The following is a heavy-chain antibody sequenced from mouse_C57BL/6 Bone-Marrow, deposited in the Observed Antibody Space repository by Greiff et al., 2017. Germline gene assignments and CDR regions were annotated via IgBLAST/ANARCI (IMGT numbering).Heavy chain of an antibody. CDR2: IDPENGDT. CDR1: GFNIKDDY. V-gene: IGHV14-4*01. J-gene: IGHJ3*02. D-gene: IGHD2-3*01. CDR3: TTPIYDGSS. Sequence: EVKLQQSGAELVRPGASVKLSCTASGFNIKDDYMHWVKQRPEQGLEWIGWIDPENGDTEYASKFQGKATITADTSSNTAYLQLSSLTSEDTAVYYCTTPIYDGSSWGQGTLVTVSA.